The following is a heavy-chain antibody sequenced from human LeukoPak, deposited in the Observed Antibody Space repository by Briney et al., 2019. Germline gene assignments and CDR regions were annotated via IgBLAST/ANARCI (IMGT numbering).Heavy chain of an antibody. CDR2: LSGSGGST. J-gene: IGHJ4*02. CDR3: AKDRGYDVDY. D-gene: IGHD3-16*01. Sequence: GGSLRLSCAASGFTLSSYAMSWVRQAPGKGLEWVSALSGSGGSTYYADSVRGRFTISRDNSKNTLYLQMNSLRAEDTAVYYCAKDRGYDVDYWGQGTLFTVSS. V-gene: IGHV3-23*01. CDR1: GFTLSSYA.